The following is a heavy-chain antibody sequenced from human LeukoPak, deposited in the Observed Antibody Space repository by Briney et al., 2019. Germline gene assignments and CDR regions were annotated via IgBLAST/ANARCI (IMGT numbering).Heavy chain of an antibody. CDR2: INHSGST. J-gene: IGHJ5*02. V-gene: IGHV4-34*01. CDR3: ARVRRRYCTNGVCSNWFDP. Sequence: PSETLSLTCAVYGGSFSGYYWSWIRQPPGKGLEWIGEINHSGSTNYNPSLKSRVTISVDTSKNQFSLKLSSVTAADTAVYYCARVRRRYCTNGVCSNWFDPWGQGTLVTVSS. CDR1: GGSFSGYY. D-gene: IGHD2-8*01.